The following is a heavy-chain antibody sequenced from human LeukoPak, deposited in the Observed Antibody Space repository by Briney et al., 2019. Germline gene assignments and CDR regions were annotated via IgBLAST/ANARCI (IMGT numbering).Heavy chain of an antibody. V-gene: IGHV3-30*02. J-gene: IGHJ4*02. CDR3: ARDLAWGAFDY. D-gene: IGHD7-27*01. CDR1: GFAFRSHA. Sequence: PGGSLRLSCTASGFAFRSHAMHWVRQAPGKGLEWVAFIRYDGSKKFYADSVMGRFTISRDNSKNTLYLQMNSLRAEDTAVYYCARDLAWGAFDYWGQGTLVTVSS. CDR2: IRYDGSKK.